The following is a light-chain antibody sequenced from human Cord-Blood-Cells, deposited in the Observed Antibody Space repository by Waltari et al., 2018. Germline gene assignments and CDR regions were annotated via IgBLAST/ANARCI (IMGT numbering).Light chain of an antibody. CDR1: PSVVYSSNNKDY. CDR2: WAS. Sequence: DIVLTQSPDSLAVYLGEWATINCKASPSVVYSSNNKDYLAWYQQKPGKPPKLLIYWASTRESGVPDRFSGSGSGTDFTLTISSLQAEDVAAYYCQQYYSTPPTFGGGTKVEIK. CDR3: QQYYSTPPT. V-gene: IGKV4-1*01. J-gene: IGKJ4*02.